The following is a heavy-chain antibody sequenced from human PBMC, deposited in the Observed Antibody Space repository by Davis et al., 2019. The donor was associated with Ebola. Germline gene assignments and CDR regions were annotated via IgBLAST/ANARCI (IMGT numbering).Heavy chain of an antibody. V-gene: IGHV4-34*01. Sequence: MPSETLSLTCTVSGGSISSYYWSWIRQPPGKGLEWIGEINHSGSTNYNPSLKSRVTISVDTSKNQFSLKLSSVTAADTAVYYCARGDNFWSGLNWFDPWGQGTLVTVSS. CDR1: GGSISSYY. D-gene: IGHD3-3*01. J-gene: IGHJ5*02. CDR3: ARGDNFWSGLNWFDP. CDR2: INHSGST.